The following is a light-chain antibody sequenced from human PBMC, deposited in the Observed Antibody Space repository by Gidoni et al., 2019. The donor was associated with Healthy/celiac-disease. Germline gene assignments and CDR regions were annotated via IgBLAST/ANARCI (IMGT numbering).Light chain of an antibody. CDR1: QSLLHSNGYNY. J-gene: IGKJ3*01. Sequence: DIVMTKSPLSLPVTPGEPASISCRSSQSLLHSNGYNYLDWYLQKPGQSPQLLIYLGFNRASGVPDRFSGSGSGTDFTLKISRVEAEDVGVYYCMQALQTPFTFXPXTKVDIK. CDR2: LGF. V-gene: IGKV2-28*01. CDR3: MQALQTPFT.